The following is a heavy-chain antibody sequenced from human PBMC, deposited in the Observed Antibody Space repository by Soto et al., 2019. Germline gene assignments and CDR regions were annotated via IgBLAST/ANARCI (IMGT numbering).Heavy chain of an antibody. CDR1: GDSGRDQC. Sequence: SETLSLRWSVAGDSGRDQCWSWIRRPPGRGLEWIGYIYRSGSTKYNPSLKSRLTISVDTSKNQFSLKLSSVTAADTAVYYCARTLDYGHMDVWGKGTTVTVFS. D-gene: IGHD3-16*01. CDR3: ARTLDYGHMDV. CDR2: IYRSGST. V-gene: IGHV4-4*09. J-gene: IGHJ6*03.